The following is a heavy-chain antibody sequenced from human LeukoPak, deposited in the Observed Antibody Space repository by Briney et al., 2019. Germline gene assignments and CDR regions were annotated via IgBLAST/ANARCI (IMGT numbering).Heavy chain of an antibody. J-gene: IGHJ4*02. D-gene: IGHD5-18*01. CDR1: GGSISSSSYY. Sequence: SETLSLTCTVSGGSISSSSYYWGWIRQPPGKGLEWIGSIYYSGSTYYNPSLKSRVTISVDTSKNQFSLKLSSVTAADTAVYYYARHDTWIQLWSRPLYFDYWGQGTLVTVSS. V-gene: IGHV4-39*01. CDR3: ARHDTWIQLWSRPLYFDY. CDR2: IYYSGST.